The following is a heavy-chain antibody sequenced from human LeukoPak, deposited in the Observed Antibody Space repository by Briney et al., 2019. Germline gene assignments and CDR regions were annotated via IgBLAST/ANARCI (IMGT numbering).Heavy chain of an antibody. J-gene: IGHJ2*01. Sequence: LGESLKISCKGSGYSFTSYWIAWVRQMPGKGLEWMAIIYPGDSDIRYSPSFQGQVTISADTSTSTAYLQWSSLKASDTAMYYCACPRGIAAVGNLGYFDLWGRGTLVTVSS. D-gene: IGHD6-25*01. CDR3: ACPRGIAAVGNLGYFDL. V-gene: IGHV5-51*01. CDR1: GYSFTSYW. CDR2: IYPGDSDI.